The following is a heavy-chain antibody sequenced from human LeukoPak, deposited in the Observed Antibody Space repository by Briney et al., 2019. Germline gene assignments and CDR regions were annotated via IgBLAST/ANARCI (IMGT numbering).Heavy chain of an antibody. CDR1: GGSISSGSYY. Sequence: SETLSLTCTVSGGSISSGSYYWSWIRQPAGKGLEWIGRIYTSGSTHYNPSLKSRITISVDTSKNQFSLKLSSVTAADTAVYYCARLNKPGWFDPWGQGTLVTVSS. CDR2: IYTSGST. V-gene: IGHV4-61*02. D-gene: IGHD1-14*01. J-gene: IGHJ5*02. CDR3: ARLNKPGWFDP.